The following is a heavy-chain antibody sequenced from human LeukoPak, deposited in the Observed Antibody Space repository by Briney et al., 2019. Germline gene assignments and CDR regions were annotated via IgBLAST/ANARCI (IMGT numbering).Heavy chain of an antibody. Sequence: SETLSLTCTVSGGSVSSGSYYWSWIRQPPGKGLEWIGYIYYTGSTNYNPPLKSRVTISVDTSKNQFSLKLSSVTAADTAVYYCARGVVPAARGLDYWGQGTLVTVSS. V-gene: IGHV4-61*01. D-gene: IGHD2-2*01. CDR2: IYYTGST. J-gene: IGHJ4*02. CDR3: ARGVVPAARGLDY. CDR1: GGSVSSGSYY.